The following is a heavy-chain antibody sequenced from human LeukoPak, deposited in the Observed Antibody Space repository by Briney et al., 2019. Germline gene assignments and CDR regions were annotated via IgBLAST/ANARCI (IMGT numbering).Heavy chain of an antibody. V-gene: IGHV3-33*01. D-gene: IGHD6-13*01. Sequence: PGGSLRLSCAASGFTFSNYGMHWVRQAPGKGLEWVAIIWYDGSNKYYADSVTGRFTISRDSSKNTLYLQMNSLRAEDTAVYYCARAPAGQYPAAGNWFDPWGQGTLVTVSS. J-gene: IGHJ5*02. CDR1: GFTFSNYG. CDR3: ARAPAGQYPAAGNWFDP. CDR2: IWYDGSNK.